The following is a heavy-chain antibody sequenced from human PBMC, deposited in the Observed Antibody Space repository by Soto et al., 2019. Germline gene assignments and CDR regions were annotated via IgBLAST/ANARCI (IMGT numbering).Heavy chain of an antibody. V-gene: IGHV3-30-3*01. D-gene: IGHD2-2*01. J-gene: IGHJ4*02. CDR2: ISYDGSNK. Sequence: GGSLRLSCAASGFTFSSYAMNWVRQAPGKGLEWVAVISYDGSNKYYADSVKGRFTISRDNSKNTLYLQMNSLRAEDTAVYYCARGSAAVPDYWGQGTLVTVSS. CDR1: GFTFSSYA. CDR3: ARGSAAVPDY.